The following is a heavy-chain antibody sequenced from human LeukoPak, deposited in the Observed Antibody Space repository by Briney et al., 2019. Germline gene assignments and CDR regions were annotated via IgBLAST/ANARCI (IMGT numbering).Heavy chain of an antibody. J-gene: IGHJ4*02. CDR3: ARDGVGRDFALDH. CDR2: IRHDGSDI. CDR1: GFQISDYY. V-gene: IGHV3-7*04. Sequence: PGGSLRLSCVASGFQISDYYMSWVRQAPGKGLEWVADIRHDGSDIYNVDSVRGRFTSSRDTARNSVFLQMDNLRAEDTAVYYCARDGVGRDFALDHWGQGTPVTVSS. D-gene: IGHD2-8*01.